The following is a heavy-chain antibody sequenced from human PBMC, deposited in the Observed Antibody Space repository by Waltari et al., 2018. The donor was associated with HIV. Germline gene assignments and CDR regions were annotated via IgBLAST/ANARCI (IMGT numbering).Heavy chain of an antibody. Sequence: QAQLVESGGGLVKPGGALRLSGAASGLRAGDCVIIWVPLATGKGLEWISYISSDSSYRYHADSVEGRFTISRDNDKNSVYLQMHSLRADDSAVYYCACAVAATASFFYYYGMDVWGQGTTVTVSS. J-gene: IGHJ6*02. CDR2: ISSDSSYR. CDR3: ACAVAATASFFYYYGMDV. CDR1: GLRAGDCV. V-gene: IGHV3-11*05. D-gene: IGHD1-26*01.